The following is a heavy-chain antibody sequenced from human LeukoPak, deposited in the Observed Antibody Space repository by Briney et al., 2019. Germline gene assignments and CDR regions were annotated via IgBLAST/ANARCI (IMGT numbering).Heavy chain of an antibody. J-gene: IGHJ4*02. CDR3: ASIGYCSGGSCYGVDY. Sequence: SETLSLTCAVYGGSFSGYYWSWIRQPPGKGLEWIGKINHSGSTNYNPSLKSRVTISVDTSKNQFSLKLSSVTAADTAVYHCASIGYCSGGSCYGVDYWGQGTLVTVSS. CDR1: GGSFSGYY. V-gene: IGHV4-34*01. D-gene: IGHD2-15*01. CDR2: INHSGST.